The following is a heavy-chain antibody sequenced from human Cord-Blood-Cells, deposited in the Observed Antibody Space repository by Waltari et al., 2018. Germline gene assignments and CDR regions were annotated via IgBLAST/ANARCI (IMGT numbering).Heavy chain of an antibody. CDR3: AREGVVGGGFDY. CDR2: IKQDGSEK. V-gene: IGHV3-7*01. J-gene: IGHJ4*02. CDR1: SSYW. D-gene: IGHD3-16*01. Sequence: SSYWMSWVRQAPGKGLEWVANIKQDGSEKYYVDSVKGRFTISRDNAKNSLYLQMNSLRAEDTAVCYCAREGVVGGGFDYWGQGTLVTVSS.